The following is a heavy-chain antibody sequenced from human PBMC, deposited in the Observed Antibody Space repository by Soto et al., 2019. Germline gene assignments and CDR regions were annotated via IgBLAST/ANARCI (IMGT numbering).Heavy chain of an antibody. CDR2: ISWNGVST. J-gene: IGHJ6*03. V-gene: IGHV3-20*04. Sequence: EVQLEESGGGAVRPGGSLRLSCEASGFYYDEYGMSWVRQVPGKGLEWVSGISWNGVSTVYADSVKGRFTISRDNAKNSLYLQMNSLRAEDKALYYCARAGYGDSKGYYDVAVWGKGTTVTVSS. CDR1: GFYYDEYG. CDR3: ARAGYGDSKGYYDVAV. D-gene: IGHD4-17*01.